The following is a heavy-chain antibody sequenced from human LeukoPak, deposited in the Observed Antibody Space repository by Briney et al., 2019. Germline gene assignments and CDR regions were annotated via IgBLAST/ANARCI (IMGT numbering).Heavy chain of an antibody. CDR2: ISSDGGTD. Sequence: GRSLRLSCAASGLTFSRYGMHWVRQAPGKGLEWVAVISSDGGTDYYADSVQGRFTISRDNSKNTVYLQMKSLRPGDTAMYYCTKEGAAGGKMQFCFDYWGQGTLATVSS. J-gene: IGHJ4*02. D-gene: IGHD4-23*01. CDR3: TKEGAAGGKMQFCFDY. V-gene: IGHV3-30*18. CDR1: GLTFSRYG.